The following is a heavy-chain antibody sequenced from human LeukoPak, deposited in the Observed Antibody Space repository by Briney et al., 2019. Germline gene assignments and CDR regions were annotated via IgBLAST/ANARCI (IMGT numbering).Heavy chain of an antibody. CDR1: GXSISNRSYY. CDR2: LYYSGNT. V-gene: IGHV4-39*01. D-gene: IGHD2-15*01. Sequence: SETLSLTCTVSGXSISNRSYYWGWIRQPPGKGLEWIGSLYYSGNTHYNPSLKSRVTISVDTSKNQFSLKLRSVTAADKAIYHCARQTGYGDAFDIWGQGTMVTVS. CDR3: ARQTGYGDAFDI. J-gene: IGHJ3*02.